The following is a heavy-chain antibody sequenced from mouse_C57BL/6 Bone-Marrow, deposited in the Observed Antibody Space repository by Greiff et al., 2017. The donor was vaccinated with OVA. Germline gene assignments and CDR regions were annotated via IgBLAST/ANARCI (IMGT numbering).Heavy chain of an antibody. CDR2: IDPSDSYT. Sequence: HVQLQQPVAELVKPGASVKLSCKASGYTFTSYWMQWVKQRPGQGLEWIGEIDPSDSYTNYNQKFKGKATLTVDTSSSTAYMQLNSLTSEDSAVYYCASAVFAYWGQGTLVTVSA. J-gene: IGHJ3*01. V-gene: IGHV1-50*01. CDR1: GYTFTSYW. CDR3: ASAVFAY.